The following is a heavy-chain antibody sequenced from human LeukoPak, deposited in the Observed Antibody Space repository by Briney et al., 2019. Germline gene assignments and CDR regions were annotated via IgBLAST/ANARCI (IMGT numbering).Heavy chain of an antibody. CDR3: ARGENYGTYFDY. J-gene: IGHJ4*02. CDR2: MNPNSGNT. Sequence: ASVKVSCKASGYTFTSYDINWVRQATGQGLEWMGWMNPNSGNTGYAQKFQGRVTITRNTSISTAYMELSSLRSEDTAVYYCARGENYGTYFDYWGQGTLVTVSS. D-gene: IGHD1-7*01. V-gene: IGHV1-8*03. CDR1: GYTFTSYD.